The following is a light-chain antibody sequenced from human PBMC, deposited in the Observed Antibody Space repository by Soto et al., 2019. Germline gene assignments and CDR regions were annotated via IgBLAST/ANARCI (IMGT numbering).Light chain of an antibody. J-gene: IGLJ1*01. V-gene: IGLV2-11*01. CDR1: SSDVGAYNY. Sequence: SVLTQPRSVSGSRGQSITISCTGTSSDVGAYNYVSWYQQHPGKVPKLMLYDVTKRPSGVPDRFSGSKSGNTASLTISGLQAEDEADYYCCSYVGTYSYVFGTGTKVTVL. CDR3: CSYVGTYSYV. CDR2: DVT.